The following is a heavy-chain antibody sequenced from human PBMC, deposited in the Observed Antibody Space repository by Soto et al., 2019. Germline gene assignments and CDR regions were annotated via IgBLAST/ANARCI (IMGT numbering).Heavy chain of an antibody. CDR1: GFTFSDYY. CDR3: ARAYSDAFDI. V-gene: IGHV3-11*01. Sequence: LRLSCAASGFTFSDYYMTWIRQAPGKGLEWVSYIASSGSGIYYPDSVKGRFTISRDNAKKSLYLQMSSLRAEDTAVYYCARAYSDAFDIWGQGTMVTVSS. D-gene: IGHD2-15*01. J-gene: IGHJ3*02. CDR2: IASSGSGI.